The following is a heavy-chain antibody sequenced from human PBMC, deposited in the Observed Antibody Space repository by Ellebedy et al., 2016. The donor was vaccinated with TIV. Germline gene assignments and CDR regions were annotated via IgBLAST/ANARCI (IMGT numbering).Heavy chain of an antibody. V-gene: IGHV4-34*01. CDR3: ARGGVAVFDGTDY. CDR1: AGSFSKYY. CDR2: IDHTGST. D-gene: IGHD3-9*01. Sequence: MPSETLSPTCTVSAGSFSKYYYTRIRQSPGKGLEWTGEIDHTGSTTYNPSLKSRVTMSVVTSETQFSLRLNSVTAADTAIYYCARGGVAVFDGTDYWGQGTLVTVSS. J-gene: IGHJ4*02.